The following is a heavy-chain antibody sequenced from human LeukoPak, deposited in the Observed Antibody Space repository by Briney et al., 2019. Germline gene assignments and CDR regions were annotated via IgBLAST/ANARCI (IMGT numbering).Heavy chain of an antibody. J-gene: IGHJ3*02. D-gene: IGHD5-18*01. CDR3: ARDSDTATPYDAFDI. CDR2: ISAYNGNT. CDR1: GYTFTSYG. Sequence: ASVKVSCKASGYTFTSYGISWVRQAPGQGLEWMGWISAYNGNTNYAQKLQGRVTMTTDTSTSTAYMELRSLRSDDTAVYYCARDSDTATPYDAFDIWGQGTMVTVSS. V-gene: IGHV1-18*01.